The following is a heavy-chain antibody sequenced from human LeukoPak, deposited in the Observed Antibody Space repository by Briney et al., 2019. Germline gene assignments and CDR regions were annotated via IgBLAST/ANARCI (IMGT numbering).Heavy chain of an antibody. Sequence: PGGSLRLSCAASGFTFSSYSMDWVRQAPGKGLEWVSSISSSSSYIYYADSVKGRFTISRDNTKNSLYLQMNSLRAEDTAVYYCARVNPGYSYGFCLDYWGQGTLVTVSS. J-gene: IGHJ4*02. CDR3: ARVNPGYSYGFCLDY. V-gene: IGHV3-21*01. D-gene: IGHD5-18*01. CDR2: ISSSSSYI. CDR1: GFTFSSYS.